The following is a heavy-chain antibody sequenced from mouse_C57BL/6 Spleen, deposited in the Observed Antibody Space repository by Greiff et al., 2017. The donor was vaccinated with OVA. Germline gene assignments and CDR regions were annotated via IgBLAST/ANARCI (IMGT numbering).Heavy chain of an antibody. D-gene: IGHD2-2*01. CDR1: GFSLTSYG. J-gene: IGHJ1*03. V-gene: IGHV2-2*01. CDR3: ARNYGYDDFDD. Sequence: VQLVESGPGLVQPSQSLSITCTVSGFSLTSYGVHWVRQSPGKGLEWLGVIWSGGSTDYNAAFISRLSIRKDKSKSKEYVKRNSQQAEDTAINYGARNYGYDDFDDWGKGNTVTVSS. CDR2: IWSGGST.